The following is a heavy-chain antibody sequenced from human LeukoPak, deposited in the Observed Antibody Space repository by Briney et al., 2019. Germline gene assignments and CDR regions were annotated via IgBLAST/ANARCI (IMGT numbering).Heavy chain of an antibody. CDR2: INHSGST. V-gene: IGHV4-34*01. CDR1: GGSISSYY. J-gene: IGHJ4*02. CDR3: ARHSTFFGVVIIKGRVRGPFDY. D-gene: IGHD3-3*01. Sequence: SETLSLTCTVSGGSISSYYWSWIRQPPGKGLEWIGEINHSGSTNYNPSLKSRVTISVDTSKNQFSLKLSSVTAADTAVYYCARHSTFFGVVIIKGRVRGPFDYWGQGTLVTVSS.